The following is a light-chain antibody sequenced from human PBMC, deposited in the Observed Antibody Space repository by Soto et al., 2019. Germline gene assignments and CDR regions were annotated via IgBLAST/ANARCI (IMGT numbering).Light chain of an antibody. Sequence: QSALTQPRSVSGSPGQSVTLSCTGTSSDVGGYEYVSWYQQDQGKAPQLMIYDVNKRPSGVPDRFSGSKSGNTASLTISGLKAEDETDYYCCSYAGSYTWVFGGGTKLTVL. CDR2: DVN. CDR3: CSYAGSYTWV. CDR1: SSDVGGYEY. J-gene: IGLJ3*02. V-gene: IGLV2-11*01.